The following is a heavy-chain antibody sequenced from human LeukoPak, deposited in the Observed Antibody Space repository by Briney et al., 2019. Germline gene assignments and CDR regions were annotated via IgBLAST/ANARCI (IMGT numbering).Heavy chain of an antibody. CDR3: ARVGTYYYDSSGYYY. CDR2: ISSGGYT. V-gene: IGHV3-53*01. Sequence: GGTLRLSCAASGFSVSSNYMSWVRQAPGKGLEWVSVISSGGYTYYADSVKGRFTISRDNSKNTLYLQMNSLRAEDTAVYYCARVGTYYYDSSGYYYWGQGTLVTVSS. D-gene: IGHD3-22*01. J-gene: IGHJ4*02. CDR1: GFSVSSNY.